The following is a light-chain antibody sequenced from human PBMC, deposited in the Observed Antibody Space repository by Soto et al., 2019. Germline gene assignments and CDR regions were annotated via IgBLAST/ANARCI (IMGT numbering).Light chain of an antibody. J-gene: IGKJ1*01. CDR3: QQVDSDPRT. CDR2: AXS. Sequence: IELTHSASAMSVSVGDRVNVTCRTMQGIGTDLVCDQRKSGKAPPVXTYAXSTLHTGVPSGCSGSGSGTDFSHTISSLHPENAENYYFQQVDSDPRTFGQGTKVDIK. CDR1: QGIGTD. V-gene: IGKV1-9*01.